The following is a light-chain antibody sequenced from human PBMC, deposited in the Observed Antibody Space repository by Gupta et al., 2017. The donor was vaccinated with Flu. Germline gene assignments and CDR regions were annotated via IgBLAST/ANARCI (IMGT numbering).Light chain of an antibody. CDR3: QQEHHLPIT. CDR2: DAS. Sequence: DIEMTKSPSSLSASIVDRVTITCPASQPIRKCLNWLQQKAGKAPKLLIQDASEVSHGVPRRFSGRGSGTDFSLTIDNRQPDDFANYYCQQEHHLPITFGRGTKVEI. CDR1: QPIRKC. V-gene: IGKV1-33*01. J-gene: IGKJ4*01.